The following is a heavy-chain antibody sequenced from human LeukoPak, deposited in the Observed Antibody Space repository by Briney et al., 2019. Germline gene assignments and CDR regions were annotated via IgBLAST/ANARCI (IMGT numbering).Heavy chain of an antibody. CDR3: ASNFEVVPAAIANWFDP. D-gene: IGHD2-2*01. V-gene: IGHV4-39*07. CDR2: IDDSRCT. CDR1: GVSISSSSYY. J-gene: IGHJ5*02. Sequence: PGETLSLTCTVSGVSISSSSYYWVWIRQPPGKGLESIVSIDDSRCTYYNPSLKSPVTRSVDTYKTQFSLKLSSVTAAETAVYYCASNFEVVPAAIANWFDPWGQGTLVTVSS.